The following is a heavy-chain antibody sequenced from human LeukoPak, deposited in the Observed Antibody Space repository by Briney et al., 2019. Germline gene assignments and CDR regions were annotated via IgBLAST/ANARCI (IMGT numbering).Heavy chain of an antibody. CDR1: RGSISSSDHF. CDR3: ARGFSALVGSGNWFDS. D-gene: IGHD2-15*01. Sequence: PSETLSLTCTVSRGSISSSDHFWGWIRQSPGKGLEWIGSLYYTGSAYYNPSLKSRVTIFVDTSKNQFSLRVTSVTAADTYVYYCARGFSALVGSGNWFDSWGQGTLVTVSS. V-gene: IGHV4-39*01. J-gene: IGHJ5*01. CDR2: LYYTGSA.